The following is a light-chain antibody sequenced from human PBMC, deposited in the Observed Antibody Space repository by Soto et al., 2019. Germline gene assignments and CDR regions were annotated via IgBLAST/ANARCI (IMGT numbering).Light chain of an antibody. CDR3: QQYGGSPT. CDR1: QSVSNSY. Sequence: EIVLTQSPGTLSLSPGERATLSCRASQSVSNSYLAWYQQKPGQAPRLLIYGASNRATGTPDRFSGSGSGTDFTLTINRLEPEDFAVYYCQQYGGSPTFGGGTKVEIK. CDR2: GAS. J-gene: IGKJ4*01. V-gene: IGKV3-20*01.